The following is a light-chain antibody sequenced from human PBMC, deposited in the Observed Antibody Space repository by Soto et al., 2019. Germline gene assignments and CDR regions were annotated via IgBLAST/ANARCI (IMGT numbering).Light chain of an antibody. J-gene: IGLJ3*02. Sequence: QSVLTQPPSVSAAPGQKVTIACSGSSSNIGIDYVSWYQHIPGTAPKLLIYDDHHRPSGVPDRFSGSKSGNTASLTVSGLQAEDEADYYCSSYAGGNNWVFGGGTKLTVL. CDR1: SSNIGIDY. V-gene: IGLV1-51*01. CDR3: SSYAGGNNWV. CDR2: DDH.